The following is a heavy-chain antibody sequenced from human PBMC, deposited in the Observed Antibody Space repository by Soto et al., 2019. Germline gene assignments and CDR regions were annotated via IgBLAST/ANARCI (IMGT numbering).Heavy chain of an antibody. J-gene: IGHJ3*02. CDR3: ARDVNYGDYFSDAFDM. Sequence: QVQLVESGGGVVQPGRSLRLSCAASGFTFSNLAMHWVRQAPGKGLEWVAVISYDGSNKYYADSVKGRFTISRDNSENTLYLQMNSLGAEDTAVYYCARDVNYGDYFSDAFDMWGQGTMATVSS. V-gene: IGHV3-30-3*01. CDR1: GFTFSNLA. CDR2: ISYDGSNK. D-gene: IGHD4-17*01.